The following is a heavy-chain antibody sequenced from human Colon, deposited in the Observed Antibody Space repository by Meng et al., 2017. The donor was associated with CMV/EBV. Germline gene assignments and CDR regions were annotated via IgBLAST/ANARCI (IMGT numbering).Heavy chain of an antibody. J-gene: IGHJ6*02. Sequence: SWAASGFALSPYYMNWVRQAPGKGLEWVSSISSSSRNIYYADSVRGRFTISRDNAENSLYLQMNNLIADDTAIYYCARGYDSARALYYDGMDVWGQGTTVTVSS. CDR2: ISSSSRNI. D-gene: IGHD5-12*01. V-gene: IGHV3-21*01. CDR3: ARGYDSARALYYDGMDV. CDR1: GFALSPYY.